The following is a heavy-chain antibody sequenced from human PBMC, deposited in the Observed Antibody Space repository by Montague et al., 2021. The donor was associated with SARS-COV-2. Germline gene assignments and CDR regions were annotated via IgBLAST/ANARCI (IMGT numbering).Heavy chain of an antibody. V-gene: IGHV4-39*02. CDR3: ARLKRYFDSSGSPSAFDF. CDR2: IYYTGNT. Sequence: SETLSLTCTVSGGSTTNNIDYWAWIRQPPGKGLEWIGSIYYTGNTYYNPSLKSRVTISVVTSKNHFTLKLSSVTAAETAVNYCARLKRYFDSSGSPSAFDFWGQGTKVTVSS. D-gene: IGHD3-22*01. CDR1: GGSTTNNIDY. J-gene: IGHJ3*01.